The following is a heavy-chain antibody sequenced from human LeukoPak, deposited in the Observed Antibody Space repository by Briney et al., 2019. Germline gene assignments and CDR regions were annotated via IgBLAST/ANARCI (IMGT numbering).Heavy chain of an antibody. CDR3: AKDGVETYGGVSFFDY. D-gene: IGHD2-8*02. CDR1: GFTFSSYA. J-gene: IGHJ4*02. CDR2: ISGSGGST. Sequence: GGSLRLSCAASGFTFSSYAMSWIRQAPGKGLEWVSSISGSGGSTSYADSVKGRFTISRDNSKNTLFLQMNSLRVEDTAIYYCAKDGVETYGGVSFFDYWGQGTLVTVSS. V-gene: IGHV3-23*01.